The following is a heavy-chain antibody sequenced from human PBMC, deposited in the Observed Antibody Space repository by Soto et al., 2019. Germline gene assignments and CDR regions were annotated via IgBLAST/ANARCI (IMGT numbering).Heavy chain of an antibody. J-gene: IGHJ4*02. CDR3: ARPDRDGYNYDY. Sequence: EVHLLESGGGLVQPGGSLRLSCAASGFTFSIYAMNWVRQAPGKGLEWVSGISDSGGTTYYADSVKGRFTISRDNSKNQLHLQMNSLRVEDTAVYYWARPDRDGYNYDYWGQGTPVTVSS. V-gene: IGHV3-23*01. CDR2: ISDSGGTT. D-gene: IGHD5-12*01. CDR1: GFTFSIYA.